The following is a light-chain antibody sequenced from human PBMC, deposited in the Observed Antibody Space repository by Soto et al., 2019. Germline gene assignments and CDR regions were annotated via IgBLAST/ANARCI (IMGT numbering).Light chain of an antibody. J-gene: IGLJ1*01. CDR1: SSDVGGYNY. Sequence: QPALTQPPSASGSPGQSITISCTGTSSDVGGYNYVSWYQQHPGKAPKVIIYEVNKRPSGVPDRFSGSKSGNTASLTVSGLQAEDEADYYCSSYATGFKGVFGTGTKVTVL. CDR2: EVN. V-gene: IGLV2-8*01. CDR3: SSYATGFKGV.